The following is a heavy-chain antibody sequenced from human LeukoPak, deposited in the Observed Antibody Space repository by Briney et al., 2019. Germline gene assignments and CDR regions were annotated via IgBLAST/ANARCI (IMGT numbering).Heavy chain of an antibody. CDR2: ISYDGSNK. Sequence: AGGSLRLSCAAPGFTFSSYAMHWVRQAPGKGLEWVAVISYDGSNKYYADSVKGRFTISRDNSKNTLYLQMNSLRAEDTAVYYCASPSFGDISKTDCWGQGTLVTVPS. J-gene: IGHJ4*02. CDR3: ASPSFGDISKTDC. CDR1: GFTFSSYA. V-gene: IGHV3-30-3*01. D-gene: IGHD3-10*01.